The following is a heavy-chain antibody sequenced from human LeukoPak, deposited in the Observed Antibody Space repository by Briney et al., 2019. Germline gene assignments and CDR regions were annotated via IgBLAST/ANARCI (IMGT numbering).Heavy chain of an antibody. J-gene: IGHJ4*02. Sequence: SETLSLTCTVSGGSITAYSWTWIRQPPGQGLEWIGYIYYTGDTNYNPSLKSQVTMSVDTSKNQFSLKLSSVTAADTAVYFCARVAAGPLDSWGQGTLVTVSS. V-gene: IGHV4-59*01. CDR1: GGSITAYS. D-gene: IGHD6-19*01. CDR2: IYYTGDT. CDR3: ARVAAGPLDS.